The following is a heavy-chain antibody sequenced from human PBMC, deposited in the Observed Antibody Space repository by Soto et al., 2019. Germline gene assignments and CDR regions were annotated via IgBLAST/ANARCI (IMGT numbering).Heavy chain of an antibody. D-gene: IGHD3-10*01. V-gene: IGHV3-23*01. CDR2: VRVSDSRT. CDR3: AQFHGLGIYSPWFDP. Sequence: EVQLLESGGGLVQPGGSLRLSCVASGIIFGIYDMSWVRQAPGKGLEWVSAVRVSDSRTFYADSVRGRFTISRDNSKNTLYLQMNSLRAEDTAVYYCAQFHGLGIYSPWFDPWGQGTLITVSS. J-gene: IGHJ5*02. CDR1: GIIFGIYD.